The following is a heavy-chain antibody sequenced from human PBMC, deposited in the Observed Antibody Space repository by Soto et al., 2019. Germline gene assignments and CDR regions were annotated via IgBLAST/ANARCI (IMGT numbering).Heavy chain of an antibody. D-gene: IGHD3-22*01. CDR3: ARPNGRYYGDAFDI. Sequence: GESLKISXKXSGYSVPSFWIGWVSQMPGXGLEWMGIIYPVDSDTRYSPSFQGQVTISADKSISTAYLQWSSLKASDTAIYYCARPNGRYYGDAFDIWGQGTMVTVSS. J-gene: IGHJ3*02. CDR2: IYPVDSDT. CDR1: GYSVPSFW. V-gene: IGHV5-51*01.